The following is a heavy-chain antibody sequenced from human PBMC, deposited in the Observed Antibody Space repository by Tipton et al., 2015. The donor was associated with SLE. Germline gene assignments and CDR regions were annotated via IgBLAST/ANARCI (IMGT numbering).Heavy chain of an antibody. V-gene: IGHV1-46*01. CDR2: INPSAGST. J-gene: IGHJ4*02. CDR1: GYTFTSYY. D-gene: IGHD6-13*01. Sequence: QVQLVQSGAEVKKPGASVKVSCKASGYTFTSYYMHWVRQAPGQGLEWMGVINPSAGSTSYAQKFQGRVIMTRDTSTRTAYMELSSLRSEDTAVYYCARDGSSSSYFDYWGQGTLVTVPS. CDR3: ARDGSSSSYFDY.